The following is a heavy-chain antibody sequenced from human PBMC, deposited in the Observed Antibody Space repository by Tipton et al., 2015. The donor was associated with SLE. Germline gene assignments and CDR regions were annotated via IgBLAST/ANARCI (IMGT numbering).Heavy chain of an antibody. CDR3: ATVAPSEYYFDY. V-gene: IGHV4-34*01. J-gene: IGHJ4*02. Sequence: TLSLTCAVYGGSFSGYYWSWIRQPPGKGLEWIGEINHSGSTSYNPSLKSRVTISVDTSKNQFSLKLSSVTAADTAVYYCATVAPSEYYFDYWGQGTLVTVSS. D-gene: IGHD2-21*01. CDR1: GGSFSGYY. CDR2: INHSGST.